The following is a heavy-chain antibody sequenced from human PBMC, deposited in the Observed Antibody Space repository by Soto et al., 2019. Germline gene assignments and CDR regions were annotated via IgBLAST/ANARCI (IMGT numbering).Heavy chain of an antibody. V-gene: IGHV4-31*03. CDR2: IYYSGST. Sequence: SETLSLTCTVSGGSLSSGGYYWSWIRQHPGKGLEWIGYIYYSGSTYYNPSLKSRVTISVDTSKNQFSLKLSSVTAADTAVYYCARGRYSSSWDDYYYGMDVWGQGTTVTVS. CDR3: ARGRYSSSWDDYYYGMDV. CDR1: GGSLSSGGYY. D-gene: IGHD6-13*01. J-gene: IGHJ6*02.